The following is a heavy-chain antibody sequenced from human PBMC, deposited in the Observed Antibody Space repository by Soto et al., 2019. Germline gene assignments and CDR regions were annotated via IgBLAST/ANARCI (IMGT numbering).Heavy chain of an antibody. Sequence: QVQLVQSGAEVRQPASSVKVSCKTSGGTFSSYAISWVRQAPGQGLEWMGGIVPIVDTSTYAQKFQGRVTITADESTSTAYMELSSLSSDDTAIXXXXXXXXXXGYPDNWGQGTLVTVSS. CDR3: XXXXXXXGYPDN. CDR2: IVPIVDTS. CDR1: GGTFSSYA. V-gene: IGHV1-69*12. J-gene: IGHJ4*02.